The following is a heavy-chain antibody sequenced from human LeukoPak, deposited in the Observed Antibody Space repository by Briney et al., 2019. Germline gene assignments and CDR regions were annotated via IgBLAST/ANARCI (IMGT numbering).Heavy chain of an antibody. CDR1: GFTFSTYN. CDR3: ARNLDS. Sequence: GGSLRLSCSASGFTFSTYNMNWVRQAPGKGLEWVSFIGTSSGAIYYADSVKGRFTISRDDAKKSLHLQMNSLRGEDTAVYYCARNLDSWGQGALVTVSS. J-gene: IGHJ5*01. V-gene: IGHV3-48*01. CDR2: IGTSSGAI.